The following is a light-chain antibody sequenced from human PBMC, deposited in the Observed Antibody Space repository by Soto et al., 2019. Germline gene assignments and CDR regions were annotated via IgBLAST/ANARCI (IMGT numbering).Light chain of an antibody. J-gene: IGKJ4*01. CDR1: QIVGSY. V-gene: IGKV1-39*01. CDR2: AAS. CDR3: QQCYSTPLT. Sequence: DIAMTQSPSSLSGSVGDRVTITCRASQIVGSYLDWYQHKPGKAPKLLIYAASSLQSGVPSRFSGSGSGTDFTLTISSLQPEDFATYYCQQCYSTPLTFGGGTKVDIK.